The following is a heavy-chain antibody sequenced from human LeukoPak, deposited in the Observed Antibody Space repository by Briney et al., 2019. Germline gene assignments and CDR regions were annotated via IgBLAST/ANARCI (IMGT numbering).Heavy chain of an antibody. V-gene: IGHV1-69*05. CDR3: ARDRGDIDSYDYVWGSYRYDHDAFDI. Sequence: ASVKVSCKASGGTFSSYAISWVRQAPGQGLEWMGGIIPIFGTANYAQKLQGRVTMTTDTSTSTAYMELRSLRSDDTAVYYCARDRGDIDSYDYVWGSYRYDHDAFDIWGQGTMVTVSS. J-gene: IGHJ3*02. D-gene: IGHD3-16*02. CDR2: IIPIFGTA. CDR1: GGTFSSYA.